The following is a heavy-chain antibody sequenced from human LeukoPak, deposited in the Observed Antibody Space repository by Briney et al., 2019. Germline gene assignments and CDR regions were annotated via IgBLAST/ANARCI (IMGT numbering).Heavy chain of an antibody. J-gene: IGHJ4*02. CDR2: ISSSSTYI. Sequence: KPGGSLRLSCAASGFTFSSYSMNWVRQAPGKGLEWVSSISSSSTYIYYADSVKGRPTISRDNAKNSLYLQMNSLRAEDTAVYYCARDRGYSYGHPFDYWGQGTLVTVSS. V-gene: IGHV3-21*01. CDR3: ARDRGYSYGHPFDY. D-gene: IGHD5-18*01. CDR1: GFTFSSYS.